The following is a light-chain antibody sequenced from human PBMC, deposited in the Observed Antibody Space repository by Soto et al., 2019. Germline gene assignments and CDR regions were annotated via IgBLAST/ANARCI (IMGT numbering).Light chain of an antibody. Sequence: QSALTQPASVSGSPGQSITISCTGTSSDVGRYNYVYWYQQLPGKAPKLMIFEVSNRPSGVSNRFSGSKSGNTASLTISGLQAEDEADYYCSSYTSSSSYVFGIGTKLTVL. J-gene: IGLJ1*01. CDR2: EVS. CDR3: SSYTSSSSYV. CDR1: SSDVGRYNY. V-gene: IGLV2-14*01.